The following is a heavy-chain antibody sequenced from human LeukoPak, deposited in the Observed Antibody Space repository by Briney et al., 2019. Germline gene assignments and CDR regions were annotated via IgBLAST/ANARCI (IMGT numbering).Heavy chain of an antibody. J-gene: IGHJ5*02. D-gene: IGHD6-13*01. V-gene: IGHV3-23*01. CDR2: ISGSGGST. CDR3: AKLPGIAAAGTIWFDP. CDR1: GFTFSSYA. Sequence: GGPLRLSCAASGFTFSSYAMSWVRQAPGKGLEWVSAISGSGGSTYYADSVKGRFTISRDNSKNTLYLQMNSLRAEDTAVYYCAKLPGIAAAGTIWFDPWGQGTLVTVSS.